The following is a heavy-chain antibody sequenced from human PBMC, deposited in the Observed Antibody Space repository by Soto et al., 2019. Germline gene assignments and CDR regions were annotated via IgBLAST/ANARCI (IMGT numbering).Heavy chain of an antibody. D-gene: IGHD3-16*02. CDR1: GYTFTSYG. CDR3: ARVALDYVWGSYRSYYYGMDV. CDR2: ISAYNGNT. J-gene: IGHJ6*02. Sequence: ASVKVSCKASGYTFTSYGISWVRQAPGQGLEWMGWISAYNGNTNYAQKLQGRVTMTTDTSTSTAYMELRSLRSDDTAVYYCARVALDYVWGSYRSYYYGMDVWGQGTTVTVSS. V-gene: IGHV1-18*01.